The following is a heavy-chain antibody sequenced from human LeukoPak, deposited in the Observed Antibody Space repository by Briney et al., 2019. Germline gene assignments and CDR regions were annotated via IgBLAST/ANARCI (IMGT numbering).Heavy chain of an antibody. CDR3: ARGMDSYYFDY. Sequence: SETLSLTCAVYGGSFSGYYWSWIRQPPGKGLEWIGEINHSGSTNYNPSLKSRVTISVDTSKNQFSLKLSSVTAADTAVYYCARGMDSYYFDYWGQGTLVTVSS. CDR2: INHSGST. V-gene: IGHV4-34*01. CDR1: GGSFSGYY. J-gene: IGHJ4*02. D-gene: IGHD6-6*01.